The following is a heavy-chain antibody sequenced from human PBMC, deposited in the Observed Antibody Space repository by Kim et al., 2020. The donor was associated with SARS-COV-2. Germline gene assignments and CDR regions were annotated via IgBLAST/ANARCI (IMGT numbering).Heavy chain of an antibody. V-gene: IGHV3-23*01. CDR1: GFTFSAYA. CDR2: LTGTGETT. J-gene: IGHJ4*01. CDR3: AKGFGGVYAGEYY. D-gene: IGHD3-16*01. Sequence: GGSLRLSCVGSGFTFSAYAMTWVRQTPGKGLEWVSALTGTGETTYYIDSVKGRFTISRDNSKNTLFLQMNSLRAEDTALYYCAKGFGGVYAGEYYWGQGTLVTVSS.